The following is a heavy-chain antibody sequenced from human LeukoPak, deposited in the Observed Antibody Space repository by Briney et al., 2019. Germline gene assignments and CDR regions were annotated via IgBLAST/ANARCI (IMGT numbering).Heavy chain of an antibody. V-gene: IGHV4-59*01. CDR2: IYYSGST. Sequence: SQTLSLTCTVSGGSISSYYWSWIRQPPGKGLEWIGYIYYSGSTNYNPSLKSRVTISVDTSKNQFSLKLSSVTAADTAVYYCARGGPADPFDWYFDLWGRGTLVTVSS. CDR3: ARGGPADPFDWYFDL. CDR1: GGSISSYY. J-gene: IGHJ2*01.